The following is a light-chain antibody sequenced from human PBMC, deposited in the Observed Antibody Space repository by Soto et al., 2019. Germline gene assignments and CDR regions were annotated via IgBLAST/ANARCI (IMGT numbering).Light chain of an antibody. CDR1: QSVSSH. CDR2: GAS. CDR3: QQYGSSPIT. J-gene: IGKJ5*01. Sequence: VLTQSPATLSVSPGESATLSCRASQSVSSHLAWYQQKPGQAPRLLIYGASTRATGSPARFSGSGSGTDFTLTISRLEPEDFAVYYCQQYGSSPITFGQGTRLEIK. V-gene: IGKV3-20*01.